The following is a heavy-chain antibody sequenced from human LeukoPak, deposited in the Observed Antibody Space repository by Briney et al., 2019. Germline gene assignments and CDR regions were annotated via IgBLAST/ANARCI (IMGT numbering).Heavy chain of an antibody. CDR2: ISSNGGST. J-gene: IGHJ4*02. D-gene: IGHD3-10*01. V-gene: IGHV3-64D*09. CDR3: VEGPRYYYGSGIDS. Sequence: GGSLRLSCSASGFTFRSYAMHWVRQAPGMGLEYVSAISSNGGSTYYADSVKGRFTISRDNSKNTLYLQMSSLRPEDTAVYYCVEGPRYYYGSGIDSWGQGTLVTVSS. CDR1: GFTFRSYA.